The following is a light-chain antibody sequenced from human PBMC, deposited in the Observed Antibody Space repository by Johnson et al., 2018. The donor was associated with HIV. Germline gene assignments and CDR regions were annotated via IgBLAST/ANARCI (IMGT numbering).Light chain of an antibody. CDR2: ENN. CDR1: SSNIGNNY. J-gene: IGLJ1*01. CDR3: LAWDTSLRAWGV. V-gene: IGLV1-51*02. Sequence: QSVLTQPPSVSAAPGQKVTISCSGSSSNIGNNYVSWYQQLPRTAPKLLIYENNKRPSGIPDRFSGSKSGTSATLGITGLQTGDEADYYCLAWDTSLRAWGVFGTGTKVTVL.